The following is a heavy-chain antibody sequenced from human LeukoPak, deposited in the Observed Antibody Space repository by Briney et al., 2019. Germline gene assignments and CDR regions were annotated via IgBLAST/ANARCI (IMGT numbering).Heavy chain of an antibody. J-gene: IGHJ4*02. Sequence: PGGSLRLSCAASGFTVRNTYMNWVRQAPGMGLEWVSVIYSGGGTYYADSVKGRFIISRDTSKNMLYLQMNSLRAEDTAVYYCVIDARRYGDYGYFDYRGQGARVTVSS. V-gene: IGHV3-66*01. CDR2: IYSGGGT. CDR1: GFTVRNTY. CDR3: VIDARRYGDYGYFDY. D-gene: IGHD4-17*01.